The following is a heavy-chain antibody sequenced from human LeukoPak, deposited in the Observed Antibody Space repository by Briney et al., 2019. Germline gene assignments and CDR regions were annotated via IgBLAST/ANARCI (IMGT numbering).Heavy chain of an antibody. CDR3: ARDRGGGHMDV. Sequence: GGSLRLSCAASGFTFTTYDMHWVRQATGKGLDWVSAIGTAGDTYYPGSVKGRFTISRENAKNSLYLQMNSLRAGDTAVYYCARDRGGGHMDVWGKGTTVTTSS. J-gene: IGHJ6*03. CDR2: IGTAGDT. V-gene: IGHV3-13*01. D-gene: IGHD2-15*01. CDR1: GFTFTTYD.